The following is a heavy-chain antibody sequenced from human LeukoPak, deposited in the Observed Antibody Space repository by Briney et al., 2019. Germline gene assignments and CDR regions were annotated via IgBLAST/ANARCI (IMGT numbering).Heavy chain of an antibody. J-gene: IGHJ6*04. V-gene: IGHV3-7*03. D-gene: IGHD4-17*01. CDR3: ARDTYGDFIYYYYYGMDV. CDR2: IKQDGSEK. Sequence: GGSLRLSCAAPGFTFSSYWMSWVRQAPGKGLEWVANIKQDGSEKYYVDSVKGQFTISRDNAKNSLYLQMNCLRAEDTAVYYCARDTYGDFIYYYYYGMDVWGKGTTVTVSS. CDR1: GFTFSSYW.